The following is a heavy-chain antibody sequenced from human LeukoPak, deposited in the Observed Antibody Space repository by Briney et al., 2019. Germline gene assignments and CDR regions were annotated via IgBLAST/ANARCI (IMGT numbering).Heavy chain of an antibody. CDR1: EFAFSSYW. J-gene: IGHJ3*02. D-gene: IGHD5-12*01. Sequence: GGSLRLSCAASEFAFSSYWMSWVRQAPGKGLEWVANIAQDGSQKNYVDSVKGRFTISRDNAKNSLFLQMNSLRAEDTAVYYCARDLGYSAYATVRGNDVEIWGQGTMVTVSS. CDR2: IAQDGSQK. CDR3: ARDLGYSAYATVRGNDVEI. V-gene: IGHV3-7*01.